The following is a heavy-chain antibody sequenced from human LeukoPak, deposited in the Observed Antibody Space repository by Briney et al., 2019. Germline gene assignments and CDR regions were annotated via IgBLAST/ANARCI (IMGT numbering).Heavy chain of an antibody. V-gene: IGHV3-23*01. CDR2: ISCSGGST. CDR3: AKMGGYFDWLMAHFDY. Sequence: GGTLRLSCAASGFTFSSYAMSWVRQAPGKGLEWVSAISCSGGSTYYADSVKGRFTISRDNSKNTLYLQMNSLRAEDTAVYYCAKMGGYFDWLMAHFDYWGQGTLVTVSS. D-gene: IGHD3-9*01. CDR1: GFTFSSYA. J-gene: IGHJ4*02.